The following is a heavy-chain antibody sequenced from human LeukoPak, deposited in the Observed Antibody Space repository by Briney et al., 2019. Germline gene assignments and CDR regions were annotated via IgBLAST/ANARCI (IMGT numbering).Heavy chain of an antibody. CDR2: IYYSGNT. D-gene: IGHD3/OR15-3a*01. CDR1: GVSISSSNSY. Sequence: SETLSLTCTVSGVSISSSNSYWGWIRQPPGKGLEWIGSIYYSGNTYCNASLKSQVSISIDTSKNQFSLRLTSVTAADTAVYYCARQTGSGLFILPGGQGTLVTVSS. CDR3: ARQTGSGLFILP. J-gene: IGHJ4*02. V-gene: IGHV4-39*01.